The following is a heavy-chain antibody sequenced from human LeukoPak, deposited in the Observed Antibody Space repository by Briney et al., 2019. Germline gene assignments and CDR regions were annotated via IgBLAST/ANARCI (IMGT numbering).Heavy chain of an antibody. V-gene: IGHV3-7*01. Sequence: GGSLRLSCAASGFTFNSYWMTWVRQAPGKGLEWVANIKQDGSEKHYVDSVKGRFTISRDKAKNSLYLEMNSLRAEDTAVYYCARDLYGSGSWFDYWGQGTLVTVSS. D-gene: IGHD3-10*01. CDR3: ARDLYGSGSWFDY. CDR1: GFTFNSYW. CDR2: IKQDGSEK. J-gene: IGHJ4*02.